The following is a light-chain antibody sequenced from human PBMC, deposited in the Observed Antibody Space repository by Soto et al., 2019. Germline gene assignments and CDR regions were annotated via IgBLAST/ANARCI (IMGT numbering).Light chain of an antibody. CDR1: ESINRH. V-gene: IGKV1-39*01. J-gene: IGKJ5*01. Sequence: DIQMTQSPSSLSASVGDRVTITCRASESINRHLNWYQQQPGKAPKLLIYAASSLQNGVPSRFWGGGSGTDFTLIITNLQPEDFATYYCQQSYTALSINFGPGTRLEIK. CDR2: AAS. CDR3: QQSYTALSIN.